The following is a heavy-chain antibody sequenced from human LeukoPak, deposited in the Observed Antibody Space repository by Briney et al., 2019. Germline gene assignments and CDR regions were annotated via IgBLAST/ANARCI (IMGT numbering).Heavy chain of an antibody. CDR2: MSSSDDGR. D-gene: IGHD4/OR15-4a*01. J-gene: IGHJ4*02. CDR3: VRDGLWVL. CDR1: GFSFSSYA. Sequence: GGSLRLSCATSGFSFSSYAMSWVRQAPGKGLEWVSAMSSSDDGRYYAASVRGRFTISRDTSRSTLYLQMNSLRVEDTAVYYCVRDGLWVLWGQGILVTVSS. V-gene: IGHV3-23*01.